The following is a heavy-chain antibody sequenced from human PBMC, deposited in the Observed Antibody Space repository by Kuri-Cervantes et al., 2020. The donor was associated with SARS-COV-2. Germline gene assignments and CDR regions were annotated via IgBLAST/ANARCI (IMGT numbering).Heavy chain of an antibody. Sequence: GSLRLSCAVYGGSFSGYYWSWIRQPPGKGLEWIGEINHSGSTNYNPSLKSRVTISVDTSKNQFSLKLSSVTAADTAVYYCARQAVVPHYNWFDPWGQGTLVTVSS. J-gene: IGHJ5*02. CDR3: ARQAVVPHYNWFDP. CDR2: INHSGST. V-gene: IGHV4-34*01. D-gene: IGHD2-2*01. CDR1: GGSFSGYY.